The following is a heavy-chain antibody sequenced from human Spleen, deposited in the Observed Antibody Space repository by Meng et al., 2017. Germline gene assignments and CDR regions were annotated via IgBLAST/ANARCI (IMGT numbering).Heavy chain of an antibody. J-gene: IGHJ4*02. CDR1: GFTFSNAY. Sequence: EGRWVGSGGRCVKPGVSLRLSCEGSGFTFSNAYMTWVRQVPGKRLEWVGRIKSKPDGETIDYAAPVKGRFTISRDDSKNTVYLQMNSLXSEDTAVYYCSGHIDYWGQGTLVTVSS. CDR3: SGHIDY. CDR2: IKSKPDGETI. D-gene: IGHD5-12*01. V-gene: IGHV3-15*01.